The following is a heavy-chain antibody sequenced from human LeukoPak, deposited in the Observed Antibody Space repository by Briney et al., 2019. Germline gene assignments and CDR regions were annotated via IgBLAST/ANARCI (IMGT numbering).Heavy chain of an antibody. CDR2: ISSSGSTI. D-gene: IGHD6-13*01. CDR3: ARDLGIAAAGTLYNWFDP. Sequence: PGGSLRLSCAASGFTFSDYYMSWIRQAPGKGLEWVSYISSSGSTIYYADSVKGRFTISRDNAKNSPYLQMNSLRAEDTAVYYCARDLGIAAAGTLYNWFDPWGQGTLVTVSS. V-gene: IGHV3-11*01. J-gene: IGHJ5*02. CDR1: GFTFSDYY.